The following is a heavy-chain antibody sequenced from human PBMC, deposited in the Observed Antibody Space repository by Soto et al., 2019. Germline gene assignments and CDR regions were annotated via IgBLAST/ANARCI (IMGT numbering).Heavy chain of an antibody. Sequence: GGSLRLSCAASGFTFSSYAMHWVRQAPGKGLEWVAVISYDGSNKYYADSVKGRFTISRDNSKNTLYLQMNSGRAEDTAVYYCAREGYYYDGIGYYLCLQLQRNHAFDIWGQGTMVTVSS. D-gene: IGHD3-22*01. J-gene: IGHJ3*02. CDR3: AREGYYYDGIGYYLCLQLQRNHAFDI. CDR1: GFTFSSYA. V-gene: IGHV3-30-3*01. CDR2: ISYDGSNK.